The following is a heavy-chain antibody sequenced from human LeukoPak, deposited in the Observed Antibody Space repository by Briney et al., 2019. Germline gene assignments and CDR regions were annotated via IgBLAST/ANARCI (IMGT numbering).Heavy chain of an antibody. D-gene: IGHD6-13*01. CDR1: GFTLSSYW. CDR2: IDSDGSNT. J-gene: IGHJ4*02. Sequence: GESLRLSCAASGFTLSSYWMNWVRQAPGKGLVWVSRIDSDGSNTRYAESVKDRFTISRDNAKNTLHLQMNSLRAEDTAVYYCAKDRETTASGTFDYWGQGSLVTVSS. V-gene: IGHV3-74*01. CDR3: AKDRETTASGTFDY.